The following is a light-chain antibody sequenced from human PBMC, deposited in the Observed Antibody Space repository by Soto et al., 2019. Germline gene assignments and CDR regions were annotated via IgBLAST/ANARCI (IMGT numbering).Light chain of an antibody. CDR2: AAS. V-gene: IGKV1-6*01. CDR3: QQSYSMPYT. J-gene: IGKJ2*01. CDR1: QGIRND. Sequence: ASVGDRVTITCRASQGIRNDLGWYQQKPGKAPKLLIYAASSLQSGVPSRFSGSGSGTDFTLSISSLQPEDFATYYCQQSYSMPYTFGQGTKVDIK.